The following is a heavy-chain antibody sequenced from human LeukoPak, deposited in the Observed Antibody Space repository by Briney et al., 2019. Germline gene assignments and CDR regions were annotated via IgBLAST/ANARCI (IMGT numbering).Heavy chain of an antibody. V-gene: IGHV1-2*02. CDR2: INVHTGVA. CDR3: ARTHYDSSAYYSPAGY. CDR1: GYTFTGYN. Sequence: ASVKVSCKASGYTFTGYNMHWVRQAPGQGLEWMGWINVHTGVAHYAQQFHGRVTMTRDTSISTAYMELSRLRSDGTAVFYCARTHYDSSAYYSPAGYWGQGTLVTVSS. J-gene: IGHJ4*02. D-gene: IGHD3-22*01.